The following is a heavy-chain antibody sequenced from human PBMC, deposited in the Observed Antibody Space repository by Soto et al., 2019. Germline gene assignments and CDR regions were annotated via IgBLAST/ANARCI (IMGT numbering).Heavy chain of an antibody. CDR3: ARGDRTLGELSPQPLYYFDY. Sequence: QVQLVQSGAEVKKPGASVKVSCKASGYTFTGYYMHWVRQAPGQGLEWMGWINPNSGGTNYAQKFQGWVTMTRDTSISTAYMELSRLRSDETAVYYCARGDRTLGELSPQPLYYFDYWGQGTLVTVSS. CDR2: INPNSGGT. V-gene: IGHV1-2*04. D-gene: IGHD3-16*02. J-gene: IGHJ4*02. CDR1: GYTFTGYY.